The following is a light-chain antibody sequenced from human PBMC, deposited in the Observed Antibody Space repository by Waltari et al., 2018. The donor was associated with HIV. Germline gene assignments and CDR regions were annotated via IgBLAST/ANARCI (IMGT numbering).Light chain of an antibody. Sequence: SYVLTQPPSVSVAPGKTATITCGGNDIGAKSVHWYQQKSGQAPVLVIYYNTDRPSGIPERFSGSNSGNTATLTISRAEAGDEADYYCHVWDGSDYVSGVFGGGTKVTVL. J-gene: IGLJ3*02. CDR3: HVWDGSDYVSGV. CDR2: YNT. V-gene: IGLV3-21*04. CDR1: DIGAKS.